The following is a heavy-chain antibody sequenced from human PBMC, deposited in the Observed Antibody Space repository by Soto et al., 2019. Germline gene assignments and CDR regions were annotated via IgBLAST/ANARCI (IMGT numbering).Heavy chain of an antibody. CDR2: IYYSGST. Sequence: LSLTCTVSGGSISSYYWSWIRQPPGKGLEWIGYIYYSGSTNYNPSLKSRVTISVDTSKNQFSLKLSSVTAADTAVYYCARSYFSGRTDFDYWGQGTLVTVSS. D-gene: IGHD1-26*01. CDR1: GGSISSYY. V-gene: IGHV4-59*08. CDR3: ARSYFSGRTDFDY. J-gene: IGHJ4*02.